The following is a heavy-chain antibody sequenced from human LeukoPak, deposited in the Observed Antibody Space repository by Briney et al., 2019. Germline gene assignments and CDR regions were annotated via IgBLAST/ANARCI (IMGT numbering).Heavy chain of an antibody. Sequence: LETESLTCTVSGGSMSYFYWSWIRQPPGKGLEWIGYIYYSGSTSYNPSLKSRVSISVDTFKNQFSLKLSSVTAADTAVYYCARVYCSSTSCSLRGYHLYYMDVWGKGTTVSVSS. D-gene: IGHD2-2*01. CDR1: GGSMSYFY. V-gene: IGHV4-59*01. J-gene: IGHJ6*03. CDR3: ARVYCSSTSCSLRGYHLYYMDV. CDR2: IYYSGST.